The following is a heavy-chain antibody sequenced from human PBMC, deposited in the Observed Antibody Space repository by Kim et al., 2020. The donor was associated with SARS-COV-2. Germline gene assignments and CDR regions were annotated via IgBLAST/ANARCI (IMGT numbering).Heavy chain of an antibody. CDR1: GFTFSSYT. V-gene: IGHV3-30*04. CDR2: MSYDGSNK. Sequence: GGSLRLSCAASGFTFSSYTLHWVRQAPGKGLEWVAVMSYDGSNKDYADSVKGRFTISRDTSKNTLYLQMNSLRAEDTAVYYCARALKPYSGGWYGFFDYWGQGTLVTVSS. J-gene: IGHJ4*02. D-gene: IGHD6-19*01. CDR3: ARALKPYSGGWYGFFDY.